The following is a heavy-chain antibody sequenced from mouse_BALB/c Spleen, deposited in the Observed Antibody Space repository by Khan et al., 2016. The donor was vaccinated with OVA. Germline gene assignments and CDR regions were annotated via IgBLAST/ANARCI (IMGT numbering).Heavy chain of an antibody. J-gene: IGHJ4*01. Sequence: QVQLKQSGPGLVAPSQSLSITCTVSGFSLSRYNIHWVRQPPGKGLEWLGMIWGGGGTDYNSTLKSRLSISKDNSKSHVFFKMNSLQTSDTDMYYCDRANYRYEGYYAMDYWGQGTSVTVSS. D-gene: IGHD2-14*01. CDR3: DRANYRYEGYYAMDY. V-gene: IGHV2-6-4*01. CDR2: IWGGGGT. CDR1: GFSLSRYN.